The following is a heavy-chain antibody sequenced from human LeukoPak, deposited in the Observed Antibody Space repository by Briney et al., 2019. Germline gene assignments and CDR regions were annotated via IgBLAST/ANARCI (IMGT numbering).Heavy chain of an antibody. CDR2: ISLDGATT. CDR3: VKDHGWLLYS. CDR1: GFTFSSYA. J-gene: IGHJ4*02. D-gene: IGHD3-9*01. Sequence: GGSLRLSCAASGFTFSSYAMSWVRRAPGKGLEWVSGISLDGATTYYAGSVEGRFTISRDNSKNTLYLQMNSLRADDTAIYYCVKDHGWLLYSWGQGTLVTVSS. V-gene: IGHV3-23*01.